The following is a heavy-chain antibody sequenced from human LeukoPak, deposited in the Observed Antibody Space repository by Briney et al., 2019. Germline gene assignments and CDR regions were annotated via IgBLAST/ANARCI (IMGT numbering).Heavy chain of an antibody. CDR2: MYYSGST. J-gene: IGHJ2*01. D-gene: IGHD3-22*01. CDR3: ARAGYDTSGFWYFDL. CDR1: GGSISNYY. V-gene: IGHV4-59*01. Sequence: SETLSLTCSVSGGSISNYYWSWIRQPPGKGLEWIGSMYYSGSTNYNPSLKSRATISEDTSKKQFSLKLSSVTAADTAVYYCARAGYDTSGFWYFDLWGRGTQVTVSS.